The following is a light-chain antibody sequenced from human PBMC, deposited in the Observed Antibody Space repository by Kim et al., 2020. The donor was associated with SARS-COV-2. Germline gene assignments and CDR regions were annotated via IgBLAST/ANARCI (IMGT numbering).Light chain of an antibody. CDR1: SLRTYY. Sequence: SSELTQDPAVSVALGQTVRITCQGDSLRTYYATWYQQKPRQAPVLVIYGRNIRPSGIPDRFSGSTSGSTASLTISGAQAEDEADFYCQSRGSGAKVIFGGGTKVTVL. V-gene: IGLV3-19*01. J-gene: IGLJ2*01. CDR2: GRN. CDR3: QSRGSGAKVI.